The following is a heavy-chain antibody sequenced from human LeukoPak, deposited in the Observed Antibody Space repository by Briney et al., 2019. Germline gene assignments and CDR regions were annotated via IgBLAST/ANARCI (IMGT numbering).Heavy chain of an antibody. CDR2: ISSSGSTI. CDR1: GFTFSDYY. V-gene: IGHV3-11*01. CDR3: ARDPARSPYDYGSWISGY. D-gene: IGHD3-10*01. J-gene: IGHJ4*02. Sequence: GGSLRLSCAASGFTFSDYYMSWIRQAPGKGLEWVSYISSSGSTIYYADSVKGRFTISRDNAKNSLYLQMNSLRAEDTAVYYCARDPARSPYDYGSWISGYWGQGTLVTVSS.